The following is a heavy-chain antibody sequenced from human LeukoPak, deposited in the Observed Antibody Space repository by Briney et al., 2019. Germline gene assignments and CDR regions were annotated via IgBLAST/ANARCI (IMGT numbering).Heavy chain of an antibody. Sequence: SQTLSLTCAISGDSVSSSTAAWNWIRQSPSRGLEWLGRTYYRSKWYNDYALSVKSRITINPDTSMNQFSLQLNSVTPEDTAIYYYARVVGFDFDYWGQGTLVTVSS. CDR2: TYYRSKWYN. CDR1: GDSVSSSTAA. CDR3: ARVVGFDFDY. J-gene: IGHJ4*02. V-gene: IGHV6-1*01. D-gene: IGHD3-10*01.